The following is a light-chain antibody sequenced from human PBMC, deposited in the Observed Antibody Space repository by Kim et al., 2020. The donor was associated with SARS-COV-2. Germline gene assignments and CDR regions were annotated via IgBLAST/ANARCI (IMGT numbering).Light chain of an antibody. CDR1: QTVGSSY. CDR2: GAS. J-gene: IGKJ4*01. Sequence: SPGERVTLSCRASQTVGSSYLAWYQQKPGQAPRLLFYGASSRVTGIPDRFSGSGSGTDFTLTISRLEPDDFAVYYCQQYVSSPITFGGGTKVDIK. CDR3: QQYVSSPIT. V-gene: IGKV3-20*01.